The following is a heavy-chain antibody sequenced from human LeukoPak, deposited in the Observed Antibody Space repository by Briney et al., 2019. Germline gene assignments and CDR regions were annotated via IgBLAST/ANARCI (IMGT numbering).Heavy chain of an antibody. Sequence: GGSLRLSCAASGFTFSNARMTWVRQAPGKGLEWVGRIKSKTDGGTTDYAAPVKGRFTISRDDSKNTLYLQMNSLKTEDTAVYYCTRGYCSGGSCYSGVEGVDYWGQGTLVTVSS. D-gene: IGHD2-15*01. J-gene: IGHJ4*02. V-gene: IGHV3-15*01. CDR2: IKSKTDGGTT. CDR3: TRGYCSGGSCYSGVEGVDY. CDR1: GFTFSNAR.